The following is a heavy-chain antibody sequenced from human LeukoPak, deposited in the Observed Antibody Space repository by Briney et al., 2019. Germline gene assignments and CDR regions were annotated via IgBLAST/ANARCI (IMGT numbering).Heavy chain of an antibody. V-gene: IGHV3-7*01. CDR1: GFTFKKYD. J-gene: IGHJ4*02. Sequence: GGTLRLSCAASGFTFKKYDVTWVRQAPGKELEWVANIKEDGSEKYYLDSVKGRISISRDDAKNSLYLQINSLKVEDRAVYYCATGGWYLAYWGQGTLVTVSS. CDR3: ATGGWYLAY. CDR2: IKEDGSEK. D-gene: IGHD6-19*01.